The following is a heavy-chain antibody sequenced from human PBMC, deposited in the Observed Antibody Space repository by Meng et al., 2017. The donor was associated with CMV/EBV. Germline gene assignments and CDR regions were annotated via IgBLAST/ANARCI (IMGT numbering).Heavy chain of an antibody. D-gene: IGHD3-10*01. CDR2: ISGSGGST. J-gene: IGHJ4*02. CDR3: AKDHPYYYGSGSYSGSYYFDY. V-gene: IGHV3-23*01. CDR1: GFTFSSYA. Sequence: GGSLRLSCAASGFTFSSYAMSWVRQAPGKGLEWVSAISGSGGSTYYADSVKGRFTISRDNSKNTLYLQMNSLRAEDTAVYYCAKDHPYYYGSGSYSGSYYFDYWGQGTLVTVSS.